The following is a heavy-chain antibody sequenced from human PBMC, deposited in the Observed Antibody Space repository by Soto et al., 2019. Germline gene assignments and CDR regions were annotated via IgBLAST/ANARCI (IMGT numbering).Heavy chain of an antibody. CDR1: GYTFTSYG. CDR2: ISAYNGNT. V-gene: IGHV1-18*01. CDR3: ARDGPIVVVVAAPDY. Sequence: ASVKVSCKASGYTFTSYGISWVRQAPGQGLEWMGWISAYNGNTNYAQKLQGRVTMTTDTSTSTAYMELRSLRSDDTAVYYCARDGPIVVVVAAPDYWGQGTLVTVSS. D-gene: IGHD2-15*01. J-gene: IGHJ4*02.